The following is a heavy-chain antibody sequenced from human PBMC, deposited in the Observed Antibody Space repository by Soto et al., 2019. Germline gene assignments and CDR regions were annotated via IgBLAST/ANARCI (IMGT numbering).Heavy chain of an antibody. CDR1: GFTFSSYW. J-gene: IGHJ4*02. Sequence: GGSLRLSCAASGFTFSSYWMSWVRQAPGKGLEWVANIKQDGSEKYYVDSVKGRFTISRDNAENSLYLQMNSLRAEDTAVYYCARASDPISPYAPLDYWGQGTLVTVSS. V-gene: IGHV3-7*01. CDR3: ARASDPISPYAPLDY. CDR2: IKQDGSEK.